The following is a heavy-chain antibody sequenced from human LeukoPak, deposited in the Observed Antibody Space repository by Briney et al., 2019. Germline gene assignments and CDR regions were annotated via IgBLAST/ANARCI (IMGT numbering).Heavy chain of an antibody. D-gene: IGHD6-13*01. CDR2: TIPIFGTA. CDR1: GGTFSSYA. J-gene: IGHJ5*02. V-gene: IGHV1-69*06. Sequence: SVKVSCKASGGTFSSYAISWVRQAPGQGLEWMGGTIPIFGTASYAQKFQGRVTITADKSTSTAYMELSSLRSEDTAVYYCAYIAAAGTAYNWFDPWGQGTLVTVSS. CDR3: AYIAAAGTAYNWFDP.